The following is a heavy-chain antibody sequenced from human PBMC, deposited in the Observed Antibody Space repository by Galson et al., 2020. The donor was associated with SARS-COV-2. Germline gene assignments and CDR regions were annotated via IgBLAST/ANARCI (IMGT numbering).Heavy chain of an antibody. J-gene: IGHJ4*02. V-gene: IGHV3-7*01. D-gene: IGHD6-25*01. CDR3: ARDSSAWGPYYFDY. CDR1: GFTFGSYW. CDR2: IKQDGSEK. Sequence: GGSQRLSCAASGFTFGSYWMSWVRQAPGKGRGWVATIKQDGSEKYYVDSVTGRCTISRDNAKNSLYLPMTSLRAEDTAVYYCARDSSAWGPYYFDYWGQGTLVTVSS.